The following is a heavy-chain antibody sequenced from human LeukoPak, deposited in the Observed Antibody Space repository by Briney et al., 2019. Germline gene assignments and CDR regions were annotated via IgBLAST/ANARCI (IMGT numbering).Heavy chain of an antibody. Sequence: QSGGSLRLSCTASGFTFGDYAMSWVRQAPGKGLEWVGFIRSKAYGGTTEYAAPVKGRFTISRDDSKSIAYLQMNSLKTEDTAVYYCTREGTSGYFHYFDYWGQGTLVTVSS. CDR1: GFTFGDYA. V-gene: IGHV3-49*04. J-gene: IGHJ4*02. CDR2: IRSKAYGGTT. D-gene: IGHD3-22*01. CDR3: TREGTSGYFHYFDY.